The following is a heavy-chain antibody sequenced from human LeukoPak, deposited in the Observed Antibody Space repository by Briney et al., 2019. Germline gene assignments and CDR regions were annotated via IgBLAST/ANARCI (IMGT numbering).Heavy chain of an antibody. CDR1: GGSISSSNW. D-gene: IGHD5-24*01. Sequence: SGTLSLTCAVSGGSISSSNWWSWVRQPPGKGLEWIGEIYHSGSTNYNPSLKSRVTISVDKSTNQFSLKLSSVTAADTAVYYCARGGDGYNLGYYYYYMDVWGKGTTVTISS. V-gene: IGHV4-4*02. CDR3: ARGGDGYNLGYYYYYMDV. CDR2: IYHSGST. J-gene: IGHJ6*03.